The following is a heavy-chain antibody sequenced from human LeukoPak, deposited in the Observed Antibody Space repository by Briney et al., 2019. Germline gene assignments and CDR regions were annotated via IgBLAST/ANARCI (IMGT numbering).Heavy chain of an antibody. V-gene: IGHV3-23*01. CDR1: GFTFSSYG. D-gene: IGHD2-21*01. J-gene: IGHJ4*02. Sequence: GGTLRLSCAASGFTFSSYGMSWVRQAPGKGLEWVSAISGSGGSTYYADSVKGRFTISRDNSKNTLYLQMNSLRAEDTAVYYCAKDSPLWQNYFDYWGQGTLVTVSS. CDR2: ISGSGGST. CDR3: AKDSPLWQNYFDY.